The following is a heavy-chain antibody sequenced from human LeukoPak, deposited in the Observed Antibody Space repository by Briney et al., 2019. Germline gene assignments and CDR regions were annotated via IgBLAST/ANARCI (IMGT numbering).Heavy chain of an antibody. CDR2: IYYSGST. V-gene: IGHV4-59*01. D-gene: IGHD3-9*01. J-gene: IGHJ4*02. Sequence: PSEALSLTCTVSGRSISSYYWSWIRQPPGKGLEWIGYIYYSGSTNYNPSLKSRVTISVDTSKNQFSLKLSSVTAADTAVYYCARGRLRYFGIYDYWGQGTLVTVSS. CDR1: GRSISSYY. CDR3: ARGRLRYFGIYDY.